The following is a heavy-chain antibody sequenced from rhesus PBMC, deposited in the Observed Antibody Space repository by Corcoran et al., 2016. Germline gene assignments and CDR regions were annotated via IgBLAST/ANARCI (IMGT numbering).Heavy chain of an antibody. CDR1: GFSFSDYY. V-gene: IGHV3S18*01. Sequence: EVQLVESGGGLAKPGGYLRRSCAAYGFSFSDYYMSWVRQAPGDGLVWISVISYTVGSTYYRNSLQGRFTIPKENATNTQYLPMDSLRAEDPAVYYCARDQAAAGYFVDYWGQGVLVTVSS. D-gene: IGHD6-43*01. CDR3: ARDQAAAGYFVDY. J-gene: IGHJ4*01. CDR2: ISYTVGST.